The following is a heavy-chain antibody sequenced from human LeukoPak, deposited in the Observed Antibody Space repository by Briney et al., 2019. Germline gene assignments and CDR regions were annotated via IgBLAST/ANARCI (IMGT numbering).Heavy chain of an antibody. V-gene: IGHV1-46*01. CDR2: INPSGGST. CDR3: ARATTSSIAVAGDDAFGI. Sequence: ASVKVSCKASGYTFTSYYMHWVRQAPGQGLEWMGIINPSGGSTSYAQKFQGRVTMTRDTSTSTVYMELSSLRSEDTAVYYCARATTSSIAVAGDDAFGIWGQGTMVTVSS. J-gene: IGHJ3*02. D-gene: IGHD6-19*01. CDR1: GYTFTSYY.